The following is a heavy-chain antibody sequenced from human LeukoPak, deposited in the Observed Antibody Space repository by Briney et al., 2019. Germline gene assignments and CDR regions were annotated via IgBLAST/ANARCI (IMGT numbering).Heavy chain of an antibody. D-gene: IGHD3-22*01. CDR2: IYTSGST. Sequence: PSQTLSLTCTVSGGSISSGSYYWSWIRQPAGKGLEWIGRIYTSGSTNYNPSLKSRVTMSVDTSKNQFSLKLSSVTAADTAVYYCARLGYYYDSSGYSQTNYYYYYYMDVWGKGTTVTISS. CDR1: GGSISSGSYY. V-gene: IGHV4-61*02. CDR3: ARLGYYYDSSGYSQTNYYYYYYMDV. J-gene: IGHJ6*03.